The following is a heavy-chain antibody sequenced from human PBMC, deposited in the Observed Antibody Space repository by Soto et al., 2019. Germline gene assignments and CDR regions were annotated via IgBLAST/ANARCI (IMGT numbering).Heavy chain of an antibody. V-gene: IGHV2-26*01. D-gene: IGHD1-7*01. Sequence: QVTLKESGPVLVKPTETLTLTCTVSGFSLSKARMGVSWIRQPPGKALEWLAHIFWNDERSYNPSLKSRLTISRDTSNSQVVLTMTNVDPVDTGTYFCARALREELPIYYFDSWGQGTLVTVSS. J-gene: IGHJ4*02. CDR3: ARALREELPIYYFDS. CDR1: GFSLSKARMG. CDR2: IFWNDER.